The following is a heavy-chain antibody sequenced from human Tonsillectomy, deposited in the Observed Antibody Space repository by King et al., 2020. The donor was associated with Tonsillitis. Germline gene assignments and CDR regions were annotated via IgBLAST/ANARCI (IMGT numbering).Heavy chain of an antibody. CDR2: ITKSGGST. D-gene: IGHD6-13*01. CDR3: ARDVTKSWSPAGRWFDP. V-gene: IGHV3-23*04. CDR1: GFTFGSYG. Sequence: VQLVESGGGFVQPGGALRLSCAASGFTFGSYGINLVRQAPGQGLEWVAGITKSGGSTNYADSVKGRFTVARDNSNNTLYLQLNSLRGEDTSLYYCARDVTKSWSPAGRWFDPWGQGTLVIVSS. J-gene: IGHJ5*02.